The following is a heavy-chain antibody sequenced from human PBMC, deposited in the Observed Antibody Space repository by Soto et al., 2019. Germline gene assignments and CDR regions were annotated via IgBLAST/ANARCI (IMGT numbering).Heavy chain of an antibody. Sequence: GGSLRLSCAASGFTFSSYAMSWVRQAPGKGLEWVSAISGSGGSTYYADSVKGRFTISRDNSKNTLYLQMNSLRAEDTAVYYCAKGVWTTVSSRDRMDYYYMDVWGKGTTVTVSS. V-gene: IGHV3-23*01. CDR2: ISGSGGST. CDR1: GFTFSSYA. D-gene: IGHD4-4*01. CDR3: AKGVWTTVSSRDRMDYYYMDV. J-gene: IGHJ6*03.